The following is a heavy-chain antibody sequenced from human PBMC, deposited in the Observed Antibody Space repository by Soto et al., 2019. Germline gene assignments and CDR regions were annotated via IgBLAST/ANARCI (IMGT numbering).Heavy chain of an antibody. V-gene: IGHV4-59*02. J-gene: IGHJ3*02. CDR2: ISYIGST. D-gene: IGHD6-13*01. CDR1: DGSVSSYY. CDR3: ARVLRGQQLDPYDAFDI. Sequence: SETLSLTCTVSDGSVSSYYWSWIRQPPGKGLEFIGSISYIGSTNYKPSLKSRVTISVDKSKNQFSLKVNSVTAADTAVYYCARVLRGQQLDPYDAFDIWGQGTMVTVSS.